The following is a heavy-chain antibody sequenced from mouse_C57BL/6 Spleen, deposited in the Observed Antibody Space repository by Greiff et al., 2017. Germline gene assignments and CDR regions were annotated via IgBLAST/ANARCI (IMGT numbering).Heavy chain of an antibody. CDR1: GYTFTSYW. CDR2: IDPSDSET. J-gene: IGHJ2*01. Sequence: QVQLQQPGAELVRPGSSVKLSCKASGYTFTSYWMHWVKQRPIQGLEWIGNIDPSDSETHYNQKFKDKATLTVDKSSSTAYKQLSSLTSEGSAVYYCARYQGYVDYWGQGTTLTVSS. CDR3: ARYQGYVDY. D-gene: IGHD3-2*02. V-gene: IGHV1-52*01.